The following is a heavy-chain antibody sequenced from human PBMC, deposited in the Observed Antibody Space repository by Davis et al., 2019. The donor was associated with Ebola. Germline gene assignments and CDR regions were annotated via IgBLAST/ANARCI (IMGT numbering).Heavy chain of an antibody. Sequence: PSETLSLTCTVSGGSISGYYWSWIRQPPGKGLEWIGYIYGSGSTNYNPSLKSRVTISLDTSKNQFSLKLSSVTAADTAVYYCARVGRSGYGDYWGQGTLVTVSS. V-gene: IGHV4-59*01. CDR2: IYGSGST. J-gene: IGHJ4*02. D-gene: IGHD5-12*01. CDR3: ARVGRSGYGDY. CDR1: GGSISGYY.